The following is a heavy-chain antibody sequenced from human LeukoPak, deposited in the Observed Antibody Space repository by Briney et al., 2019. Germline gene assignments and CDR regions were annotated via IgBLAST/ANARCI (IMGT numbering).Heavy chain of an antibody. CDR2: ISGSDGST. V-gene: IGHV3-23*01. J-gene: IGHJ4*02. CDR1: GFTFSNYV. Sequence: GGSLRLSCAASGFTFSNYVMSWVRQAPGKGLEWVSAISGSDGSTWYADSVKGRFTISRDNAKNSLYLQMNSLRAEDTAVYYCVKDDDQYGVDYWGQGTLVTVSS. CDR3: VKDDDQYGVDY. D-gene: IGHD4-17*01.